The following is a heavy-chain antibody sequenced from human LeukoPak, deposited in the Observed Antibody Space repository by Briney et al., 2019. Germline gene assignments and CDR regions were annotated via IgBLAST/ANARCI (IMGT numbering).Heavy chain of an antibody. D-gene: IGHD3-10*01. J-gene: IGHJ4*02. Sequence: GGSLRLSCTTSGFTVSSNYMSWVRQAPGKGLEWVSVIYSGGNTYYADSVKGRFTISRDNSKNTLYLQMISLRAEDTAVYYCAKNSRDGSGSYYNDYWGQGTLVTVSS. CDR3: AKNSRDGSGSYYNDY. V-gene: IGHV3-66*01. CDR1: GFTVSSNY. CDR2: IYSGGNT.